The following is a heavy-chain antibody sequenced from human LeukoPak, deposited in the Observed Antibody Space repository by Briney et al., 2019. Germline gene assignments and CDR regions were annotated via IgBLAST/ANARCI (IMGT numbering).Heavy chain of an antibody. J-gene: IGHJ3*02. D-gene: IGHD3-22*01. CDR1: GYTFTGYF. V-gene: IGHV1-2*02. CDR2: IYPNTGGT. Sequence: GASVKVSCKASGYTFTGYFMHWVRQAPGQGLEWMGWIYPNTGGTNYAQKFQGRVTMTRDTSISTAYMELSSLRSEDTAVYYCASKSSSGYYSDAFDIWGQGTMVTVSS. CDR3: ASKSSSGYYSDAFDI.